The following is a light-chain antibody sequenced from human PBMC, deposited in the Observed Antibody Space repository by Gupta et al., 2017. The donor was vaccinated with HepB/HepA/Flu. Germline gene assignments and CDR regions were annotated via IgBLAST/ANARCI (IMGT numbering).Light chain of an antibody. Sequence: EIVLTQSPGTLSLSPGERATLSCGASQSVTYLAWYQQKPGQAPRLLIYGVSSRAAGIPDRFSGSGSGTDFTLTISRLAPEDFAVYYCQQYGSSISFGGGTKVEIK. CDR3: QQYGSSIS. J-gene: IGKJ4*01. CDR2: GVS. V-gene: IGKV3-20*01. CDR1: QSVTY.